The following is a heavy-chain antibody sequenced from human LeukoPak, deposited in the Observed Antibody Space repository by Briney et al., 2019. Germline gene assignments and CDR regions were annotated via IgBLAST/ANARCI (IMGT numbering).Heavy chain of an antibody. D-gene: IGHD2-2*01. CDR1: GGTSSSYA. CDR3: ARDEWVCEGSTSCLPYNWFDP. CDR2: IIPIFGTA. V-gene: IGHV1-69*05. Sequence: ASVKVSCKASGGTSSSYAISWVRQAPGQGLEWMGRIIPIFGTANYAQKFQGRVTITTDESTSTAYMELSSLRSEDTAVYYCARDEWVCEGSTSCLPYNWFDPWGQGTLVTVSS. J-gene: IGHJ5*02.